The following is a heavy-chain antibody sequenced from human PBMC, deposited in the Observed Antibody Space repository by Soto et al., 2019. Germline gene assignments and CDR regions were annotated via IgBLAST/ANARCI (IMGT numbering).Heavy chain of an antibody. J-gene: IGHJ3*02. D-gene: IGHD2-15*01. Sequence: SETLSLTCAVYGGSFSGYYWSWIRQPPGKGLEWIGEINHSGSTNYNPSLKSRVTISVDTSKNQFSLKLSSVTAADTAVYYCARIHVVVVAALYDAFDIWGQGTMVTVSS. CDR2: INHSGST. V-gene: IGHV4-34*01. CDR3: ARIHVVVVAALYDAFDI. CDR1: GGSFSGYY.